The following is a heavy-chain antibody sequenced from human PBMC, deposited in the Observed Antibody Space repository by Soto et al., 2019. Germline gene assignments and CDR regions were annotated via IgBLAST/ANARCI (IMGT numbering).Heavy chain of an antibody. Sequence: GGSLRLSCAASGFTFSSYGMHWVRQAPGKGLEWVAVISHDGSNKYYADSVKGRFTISRDNSKNTLYLQMNSLRAEDTAVYYCAKDSSPYGDYTSYNWFDPWGQGTLVTVSS. V-gene: IGHV3-30*18. CDR1: GFTFSSYG. CDR3: AKDSSPYGDYTSYNWFDP. CDR2: ISHDGSNK. D-gene: IGHD4-17*01. J-gene: IGHJ5*02.